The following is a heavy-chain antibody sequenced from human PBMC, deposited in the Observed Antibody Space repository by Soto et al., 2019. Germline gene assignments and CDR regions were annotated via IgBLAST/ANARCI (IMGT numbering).Heavy chain of an antibody. CDR1: GDSISISSSH. CDR2: IYYSGST. D-gene: IGHD3-22*01. Sequence: SETLSLTCTVSGDSISISSSHWGWIRQPPGKGLEWIGSIYYSGSTYYNPSLKSRVTISVDTSRIHFSLIVISVTAADTALYYCARQSYDSSGYFDYWGQGTLVTVSS. CDR3: ARQSYDSSGYFDY. V-gene: IGHV4-39*01. J-gene: IGHJ4*02.